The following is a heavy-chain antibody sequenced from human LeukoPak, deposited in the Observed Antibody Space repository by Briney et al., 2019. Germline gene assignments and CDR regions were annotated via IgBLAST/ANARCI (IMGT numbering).Heavy chain of an antibody. V-gene: IGHV4-59*12. CDR3: ATPRRNSSGYYRTFDY. Sequence: PSETLSLTCTVSGGSISTYYWSWIRQPPGKGLEWIGYIYYSGSTSYNPSLKSRVTISVDTSKNQFSLKLSSVTAADTAVYCCATPRRNSSGYYRTFDYWGQGTLVTVSS. D-gene: IGHD3-22*01. J-gene: IGHJ4*02. CDR2: IYYSGST. CDR1: GGSISTYY.